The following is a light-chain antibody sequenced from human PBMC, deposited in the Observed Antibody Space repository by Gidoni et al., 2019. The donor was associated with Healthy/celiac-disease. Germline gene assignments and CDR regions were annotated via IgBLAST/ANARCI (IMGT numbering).Light chain of an antibody. CDR1: SSNIVNND. Sequence: QSVLTQPPSVSAAPGPKVTISCSGSSSNIVNNDVSCYQQLPGTAPKLLIYDNDKRPSGIPDRFSGSKSGTSATLVITGLQTGDEADYYCGTWGSSVSGGGVFGGGTKVTVL. J-gene: IGLJ3*02. CDR2: DND. CDR3: GTWGSSVSGGGV. V-gene: IGLV1-51*01.